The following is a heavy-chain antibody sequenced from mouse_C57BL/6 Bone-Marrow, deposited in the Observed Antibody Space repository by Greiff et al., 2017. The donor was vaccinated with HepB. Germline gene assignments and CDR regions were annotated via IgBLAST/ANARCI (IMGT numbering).Heavy chain of an antibody. V-gene: IGHV1-81*01. J-gene: IGHJ2*01. Sequence: VHLVESGAELARPGASVKLSCKASGYTFTSYGISWVKQRTGQGLEWIGEIYPRSGNTYYNEKFKGKATLTADKSSSTAYMELRSLTSEDSAVYFCALIYYDYDGGLFFDYWGQGTTLTVSS. CDR3: ALIYYDYDGGLFFDY. CDR2: IYPRSGNT. D-gene: IGHD2-4*01. CDR1: GYTFTSYG.